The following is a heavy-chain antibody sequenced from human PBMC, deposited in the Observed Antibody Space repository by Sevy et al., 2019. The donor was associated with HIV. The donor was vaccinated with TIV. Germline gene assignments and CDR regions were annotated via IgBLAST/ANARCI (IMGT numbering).Heavy chain of an antibody. CDR3: ARGRAMIDF. V-gene: IGHV4-4*07. J-gene: IGHJ4*02. CDR2: ISSSGNS. CDR1: GVSISEYH. Sequence: SETLSLTCSVSGVSISEYHWNWIRQSAGNRLERLGRISSSGNSDYNSSFKSRVTISLDTSKNQFSLKLRSATVADTAFYFCARGRAMIDFWGQGIMVTVSS.